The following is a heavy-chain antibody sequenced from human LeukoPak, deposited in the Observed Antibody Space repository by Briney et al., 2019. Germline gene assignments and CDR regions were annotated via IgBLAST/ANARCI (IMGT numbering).Heavy chain of an antibody. D-gene: IGHD3-22*01. V-gene: IGHV3-21*04. CDR3: ARDQWAYYGSSGYTPEAFDI. Sequence: PGGSLRLSCAASGFTFSSYSMNWVRQAPGKGLEWVSSISSSSSYIYYADSVKGRFTISRDNAKNSLYLQMNSLRAEDTAVYYCARDQWAYYGSSGYTPEAFDIWGQGTVVTVSS. CDR1: GFTFSSYS. CDR2: ISSSSSYI. J-gene: IGHJ3*02.